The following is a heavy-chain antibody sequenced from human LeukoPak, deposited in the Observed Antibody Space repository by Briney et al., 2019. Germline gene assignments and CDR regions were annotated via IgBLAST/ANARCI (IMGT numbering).Heavy chain of an antibody. J-gene: IGHJ4*02. V-gene: IGHV3-30*02. CDR2: IRYDGSNK. CDR3: AREGATTAFDY. CDR1: GFTFSSYG. D-gene: IGHD1-26*01. Sequence: GGSLRLSCAASGFTFSSYGMHWVRQAPGKGLDWVAFIRYDGSNKYYVDSVKGRFTISRDNSKNTLYLQMNSLRAEDTAVYYCAREGATTAFDYWGQGTLVTVSS.